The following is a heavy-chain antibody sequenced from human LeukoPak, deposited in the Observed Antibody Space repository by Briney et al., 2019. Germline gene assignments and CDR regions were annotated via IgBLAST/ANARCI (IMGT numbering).Heavy chain of an antibody. CDR1: GFTFTSSA. D-gene: IGHD3-9*01. Sequence: SVKVSCKASGFTFTSSAVQWVRQARGQRLEWIGWIVVGSGNTNYAQKFQERVTITRDMSTSTAYMELSSLRSGDTAVYYCARDGAYDILTGYDAFDIWGQGTMVTVSS. J-gene: IGHJ3*02. CDR3: ARDGAYDILTGYDAFDI. CDR2: IVVGSGNT. V-gene: IGHV1-58*01.